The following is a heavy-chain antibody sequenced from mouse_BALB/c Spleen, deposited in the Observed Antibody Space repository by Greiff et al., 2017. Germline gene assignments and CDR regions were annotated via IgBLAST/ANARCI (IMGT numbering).Heavy chain of an antibody. J-gene: IGHJ1*01. CDR3: ARAGYGFSYWYFDV. D-gene: IGHD1-2*01. CDR1: GFTFSSYA. CDR2: ISSGGST. Sequence: EVQLVESGGGLVKPGGSLKLSCAASGFTFSSYAMSWVRQTPEKRLEWVASISSGGSTYYPDSVKGRFTISRDNARNILYLQMSSLRSEDTAMYYCARAGYGFSYWYFDVWGAGTTVTVSS. V-gene: IGHV5-6-5*01.